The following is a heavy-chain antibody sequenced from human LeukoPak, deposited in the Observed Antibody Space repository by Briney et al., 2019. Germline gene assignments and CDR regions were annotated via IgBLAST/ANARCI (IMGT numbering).Heavy chain of an antibody. Sequence: PGGSLRLSCAASGFTFSSAWMSWVRQAPGQGLEWLGRIKTKTDGGTTDYAAPVKGRFTISRDDSKDTLYLQMNSLKSDDTAVYYCANIFGGNSHRSDFWGQGTLVTVSS. CDR3: ANIFGGNSHRSDF. CDR1: GFTFSSAW. V-gene: IGHV3-15*01. D-gene: IGHD4-23*01. CDR2: IKTKTDGGTT. J-gene: IGHJ4*02.